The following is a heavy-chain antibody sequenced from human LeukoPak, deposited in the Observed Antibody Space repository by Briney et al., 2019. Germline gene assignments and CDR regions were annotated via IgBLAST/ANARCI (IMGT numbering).Heavy chain of an antibody. V-gene: IGHV4-59*11. CDR2: MYDSVRT. D-gene: IGHD5-18*01. Sequence: SETLSLTCAVYGGSINSHYWSWLRQAPGKGLEWIGYMYDSVRTKDNPTLKSRLTLSADTPKNQFSLRLSSVTAADTATYYCATIKRGSIYGYFDFWGQGILVTVSS. CDR1: GGSINSHY. CDR3: ATIKRGSIYGYFDF. J-gene: IGHJ4*02.